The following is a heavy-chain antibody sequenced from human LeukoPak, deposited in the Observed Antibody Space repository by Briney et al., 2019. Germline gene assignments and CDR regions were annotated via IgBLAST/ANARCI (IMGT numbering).Heavy chain of an antibody. CDR1: GFTFSSYA. D-gene: IGHD3-3*01. V-gene: IGHV3-23*01. Sequence: GGSLRLSCAASGFTFSSYAMSWVRQAPGKGLEWVSAISGSGGSTYYADSVKGRFTISRDNSKNTIYLQMNSLRAEDTALYFCARDTGTYYDFWGSYLSYGMDVWGQGTTVAVSS. CDR2: ISGSGGST. J-gene: IGHJ6*02. CDR3: ARDTGTYYDFWGSYLSYGMDV.